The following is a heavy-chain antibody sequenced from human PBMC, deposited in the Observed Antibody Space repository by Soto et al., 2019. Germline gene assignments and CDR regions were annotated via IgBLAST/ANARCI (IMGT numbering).Heavy chain of an antibody. CDR1: GGTFSSYA. J-gene: IGHJ4*02. D-gene: IGHD2-15*01. V-gene: IGHV1-69*13. CDR2: IIPIFGTA. CDR3: AREYCSGGSCYPRSYPFDY. Sequence: VKVSCKASGGTFSSYAISWVRQAPGQGLEWMGGIIPIFGTANYAQKFQGRVTITADESTSTAYMELSSLRSEDTAVYYCAREYCSGGSCYPRSYPFDYWGQGPLVTVSS.